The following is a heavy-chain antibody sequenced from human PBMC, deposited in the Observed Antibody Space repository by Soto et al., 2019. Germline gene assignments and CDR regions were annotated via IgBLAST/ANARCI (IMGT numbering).Heavy chain of an antibody. V-gene: IGHV4-59*01. CDR2: IYYSGST. J-gene: IGHJ6*03. Sequence: SETLSLTCTVSGGSISSYYWSWIRQPPGKGLEWIGYIYYSGSTNYNPSLKSRVTISVDTSKNQFSLKLSSVTAADTAVYYCARCPVTREDYYYYYMDVWGKGTTVTVSS. CDR1: GGSISSYY. D-gene: IGHD4-17*01. CDR3: ARCPVTREDYYYYYMDV.